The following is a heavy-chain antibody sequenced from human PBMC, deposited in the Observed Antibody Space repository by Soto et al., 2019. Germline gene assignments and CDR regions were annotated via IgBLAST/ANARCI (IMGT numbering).Heavy chain of an antibody. CDR2: IYYSGST. V-gene: IGHV4-31*03. D-gene: IGHD3-9*01. CDR3: ARAAVELRYFGWHTDDYSGMDV. CDR1: GGSISSGGYY. Sequence: QVQLQESGPGLVKPSQTLSLTCTVSGGSISSGGYYWSWIRQHPGKGLEWIGYIYYSGSTYYNPSLKSRVIISVDSSKNQCSLKLGSVTAADTAVYYCARAAVELRYFGWHTDDYSGMDVWGQGTTVTVSS. J-gene: IGHJ6*02.